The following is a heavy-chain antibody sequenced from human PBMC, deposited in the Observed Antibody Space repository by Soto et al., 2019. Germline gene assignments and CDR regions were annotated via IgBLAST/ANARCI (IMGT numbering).Heavy chain of an antibody. D-gene: IGHD2-21*02. J-gene: IGHJ6*02. CDR3: ARDHLILPAHDFFYGSDV. CDR1: GFTLSMYS. Sequence: DVHLKESGGGLVQPGQSLRLSCEVSGFTLSMYSMTWVRQAPGKGLEWVAKIPQDGSDGHYLDSVKGRFTISRDNAKNSVYLQMNSLRADDTAVDYCARDHLILPAHDFFYGSDVWGQGAKVTVSS. CDR2: IPQDGSDG. V-gene: IGHV3-7*03.